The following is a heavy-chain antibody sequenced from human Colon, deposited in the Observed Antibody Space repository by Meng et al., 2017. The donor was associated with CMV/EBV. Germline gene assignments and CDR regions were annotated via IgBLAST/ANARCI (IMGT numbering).Heavy chain of an antibody. J-gene: IGHJ4*02. D-gene: IGHD3/OR15-3a*01. V-gene: IGHV1-8*01. CDR2: MKPNSGDT. CDR1: GYTLTSNA. Sequence: SVKVSGKASGYTLTSNAINWVRQATGQGLEWMGWMKPNSGDTGYAPNFQGRITMTRNTSINTAYMELRSLTNEDTAIYYCARGIPDFWGQGTLVTVSS. CDR3: ARGIPDF.